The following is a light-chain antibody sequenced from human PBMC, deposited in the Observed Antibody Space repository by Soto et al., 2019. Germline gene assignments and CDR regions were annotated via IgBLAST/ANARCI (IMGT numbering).Light chain of an antibody. Sequence: DIQMTQSPSTLSASVGDRVTITCLASQRIRSWLACYQQKPGKDPKLLIYKASSLESGVPSRFSGSGSGTAFTLSISSLQPDDCATYYCQQYNSYPTFGGGTKVEIK. CDR1: QRIRSW. CDR2: KAS. V-gene: IGKV1-5*03. CDR3: QQYNSYPT. J-gene: IGKJ4*01.